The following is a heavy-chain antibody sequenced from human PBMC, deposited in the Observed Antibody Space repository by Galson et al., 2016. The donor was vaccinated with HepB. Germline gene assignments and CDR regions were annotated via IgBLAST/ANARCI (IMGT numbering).Heavy chain of an antibody. V-gene: IGHV1-18*01. CDR1: GYTFTNYY. CDR3: ARGHCTRTNCYWNFDH. CDR2: IHTDNGDT. Sequence: SVKVSCKVSGYTFTNYYISRVRQAPGQGLEWLGWIHTDNGDTNYAHIVQGRVTMTTDTSTTTAYMELTSLRSDDTAVYYCARGHCTRTNCYWNFDHWGQGTLVTVSS. D-gene: IGHD2-2*01. J-gene: IGHJ4*02.